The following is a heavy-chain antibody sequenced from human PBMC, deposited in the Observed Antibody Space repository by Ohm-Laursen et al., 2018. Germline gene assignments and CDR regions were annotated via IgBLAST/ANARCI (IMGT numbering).Heavy chain of an antibody. V-gene: IGHV3-21*04. CDR1: GFSFSGYT. Sequence: SLRLSCAASGFSFSGYTITWVRQAPGKGLEWVSSINPSSAYIYYADSVRGRFTVSRDNARSSLYLQMNSLRAEDTAVYYCARGQDFDYWGQGTLVTVSS. CDR3: ARGQDFDY. J-gene: IGHJ4*02. CDR2: INPSSAYI.